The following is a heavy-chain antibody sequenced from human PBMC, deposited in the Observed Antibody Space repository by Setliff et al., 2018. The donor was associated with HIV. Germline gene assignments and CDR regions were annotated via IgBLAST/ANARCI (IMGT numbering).Heavy chain of an antibody. Sequence: PGGSLRLSCAASGFTFSNFAMSWVRQAPGKGLEWVSAISGGGTTHYADSVKGRFTISRDNSKNTVYLQMNSLRVEDTAVYYCARELYREWDYWGQGTLVTVSS. D-gene: IGHD3-16*02. CDR3: ARELYREWDY. CDR1: GFTFSNFA. J-gene: IGHJ4*02. CDR2: ISGGGTT. V-gene: IGHV3-23*01.